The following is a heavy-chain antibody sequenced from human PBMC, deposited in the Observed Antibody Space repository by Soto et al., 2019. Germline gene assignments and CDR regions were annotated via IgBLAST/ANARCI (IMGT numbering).Heavy chain of an antibody. V-gene: IGHV1-18*01. D-gene: IGHD2-15*01. CDR1: GYTYNRYG. J-gene: IGHJ4*02. CDR2: ISAYNGNT. Sequence: ASVKVSCKTSGYTYNRYGITWVRQAPGQGLEWMGWISAYNGNTNYAQKLQGRVTMTTDTSTSTAYMELRSLRSDDTAVYYCARDHGYCSGGTCYPRYWGQGTLVTVSS. CDR3: ARDHGYCSGGTCYPRY.